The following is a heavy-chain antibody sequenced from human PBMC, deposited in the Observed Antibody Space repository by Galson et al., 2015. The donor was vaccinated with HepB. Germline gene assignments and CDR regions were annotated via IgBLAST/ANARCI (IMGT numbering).Heavy chain of an antibody. CDR1: GGSISSSSYY. D-gene: IGHD4-17*01. J-gene: IGHJ4*02. CDR3: ARHPYGDHRLFYFDY. CDR2: IYYSGTT. V-gene: IGHV4-39*01. Sequence: SETLSLTCTVSGGSISSSSYYWGWIRQPPGKGLEWIGSIYYSGTTYYNPSLRSRVTISVDTSKNQFSLKLSSVTAADTAVYYCARHPYGDHRLFYFDYWGQGTLVTVSS.